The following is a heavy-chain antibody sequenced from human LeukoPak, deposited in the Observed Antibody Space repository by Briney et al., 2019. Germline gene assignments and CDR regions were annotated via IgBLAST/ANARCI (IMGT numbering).Heavy chain of an antibody. CDR3: ARGGTGTPSPFDY. D-gene: IGHD1-1*01. CDR1: GGTFSSYA. Sequence: SVKVSCKASGGTFSSYAISWVRQAPGQGLEWMGRIIPILGIANYAQKFQGRVTITADKSTSTAYMELSSLRSEDTAVYYCARGGTGTPSPFDYWGQGTLVTVSS. V-gene: IGHV1-69*04. J-gene: IGHJ4*02. CDR2: IIPILGIA.